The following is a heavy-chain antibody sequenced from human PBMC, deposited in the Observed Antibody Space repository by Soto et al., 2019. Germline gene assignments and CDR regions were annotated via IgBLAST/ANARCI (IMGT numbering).Heavy chain of an antibody. V-gene: IGHV1-58*02. CDR1: GFSFTSAA. Sequence: QMQLVQSGPEVKKPGTSVKVSCKPSGFSFTSAAIQWMRQARGQRLEWLGWIVVASGNRKYAEKFQDRVTITRDMSTSTAYMELNSLTSDDTAVYYCAADAGGYSRYDYSYHGMDVWGQGTTVTVAS. D-gene: IGHD5-12*01. J-gene: IGHJ6*02. CDR3: AADAGGYSRYDYSYHGMDV. CDR2: IVVASGNR.